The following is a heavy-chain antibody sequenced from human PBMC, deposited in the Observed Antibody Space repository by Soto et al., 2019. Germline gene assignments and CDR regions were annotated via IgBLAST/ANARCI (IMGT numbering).Heavy chain of an antibody. D-gene: IGHD4-17*01. Sequence: EVQLVESGGGLVQPGGSLRLSCAASGFIVSSNYMAWVRQAPGKGLEWVSVIYSGGGTNYADSVKGRLTISRDNSKNTLYLQMNSLRAEDTAVYYCARSSKDYGDFGWGQGTLVTVSS. CDR3: ARSSKDYGDFG. V-gene: IGHV3-66*01. CDR1: GFIVSSNY. J-gene: IGHJ4*02. CDR2: IYSGGGT.